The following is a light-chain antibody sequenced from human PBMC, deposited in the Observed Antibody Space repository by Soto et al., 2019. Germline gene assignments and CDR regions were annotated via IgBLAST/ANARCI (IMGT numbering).Light chain of an antibody. CDR2: DSS. CDR3: QQSYSNPTWT. J-gene: IGKJ1*01. Sequence: DIQLTQSPSSLSASVGDRITITCRASQSISTYLNWYQHKPGEAPTLLVYDSSTLQSGVPSRFSGSGFGAEFTLTVSSLQPEDFATYYCQQSYSNPTWTFGQGTKVEIK. V-gene: IGKV1-39*01. CDR1: QSISTY.